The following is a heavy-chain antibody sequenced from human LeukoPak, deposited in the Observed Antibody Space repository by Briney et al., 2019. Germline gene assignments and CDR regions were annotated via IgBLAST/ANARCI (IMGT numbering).Heavy chain of an antibody. V-gene: IGHV4-39*01. Sequence: ASETLSLTGTVSGGSNSSSSYYWGWIRQPPGKGLEWIGTIYYSGSTSYNPSLKSRVTISEDTSKNQLSLKLTSVTAADTAVYYCARHRTSGSNYLDYWGQGTLVTVSS. CDR2: IYYSGST. CDR3: ARHRTSGSNYLDY. J-gene: IGHJ4*02. D-gene: IGHD1-26*01. CDR1: GGSNSSSSYY.